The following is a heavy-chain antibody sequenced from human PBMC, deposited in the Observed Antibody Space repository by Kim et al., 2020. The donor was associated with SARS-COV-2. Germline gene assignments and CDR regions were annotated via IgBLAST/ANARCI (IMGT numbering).Heavy chain of an antibody. CDR1: GFTFSSYA. D-gene: IGHD3-9*01. CDR3: ARGGYYDILTGWDV. CDR2: ISSNGGST. V-gene: IGHV3-64*01. Sequence: GGSLRLSCAASGFTFSSYAMHWVRQAPGKGLEYVSAISSNGGSTYYANSVKGRFTISRDNSKNTLYLQMGSLRAEDMAVYYCARGGYYDILTGWDVWGQGATVTVSS. J-gene: IGHJ6*02.